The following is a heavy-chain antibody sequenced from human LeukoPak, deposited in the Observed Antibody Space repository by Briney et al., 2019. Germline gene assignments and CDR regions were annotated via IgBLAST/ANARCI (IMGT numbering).Heavy chain of an antibody. CDR2: IIPIFGTA. CDR3: ARNRKSRIAAAGTRNWFDP. CDR1: GGTFSSYA. V-gene: IGHV1-69*13. Sequence: RASVKVSCKASGGTFSSYAISWVRQAPGQGLEWMGGIIPIFGTANYAQKFQGRVTITADESTSTAYMELSSLRSEDTAVYYCARNRKSRIAAAGTRNWFDPWGQGTLVTVSS. J-gene: IGHJ5*02. D-gene: IGHD6-13*01.